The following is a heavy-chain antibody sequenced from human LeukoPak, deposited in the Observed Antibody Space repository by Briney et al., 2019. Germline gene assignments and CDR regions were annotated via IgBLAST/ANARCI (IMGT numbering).Heavy chain of an antibody. CDR1: GFTFSYYA. V-gene: IGHV3-21*01. J-gene: IGHJ4*02. CDR3: AREGRFDGYYPADY. D-gene: IGHD3-22*01. Sequence: GGSLRLSCAASGFTFSYYAMNWVRQAPGKGLEWVSSISTRSTYIYYADSLKGRFTISRDNAKSSLYLQMNSLRAEDTAVYYCAREGRFDGYYPADYWGQGTLVTVSS. CDR2: ISTRSTYI.